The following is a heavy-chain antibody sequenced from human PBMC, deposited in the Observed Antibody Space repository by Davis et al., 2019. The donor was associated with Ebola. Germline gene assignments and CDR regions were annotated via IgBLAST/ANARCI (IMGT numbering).Heavy chain of an antibody. CDR3: ARFPYYYDSSGYFLGYYGMDV. CDR2: IDWDDDK. Sequence: SGPTLAKPTQTLTLTCTFSGFSLSTRGMCVSWIRQPPGKALEWLARIDWDDDKYYSTSLKTRLTISKDTSKNQVVLTMTNMDPVDTATYYCARFPYYYDSSGYFLGYYGMDVWGQGTTVTVSS. D-gene: IGHD3-22*01. V-gene: IGHV2-70*11. CDR1: GFSLSTRGMC. J-gene: IGHJ6*02.